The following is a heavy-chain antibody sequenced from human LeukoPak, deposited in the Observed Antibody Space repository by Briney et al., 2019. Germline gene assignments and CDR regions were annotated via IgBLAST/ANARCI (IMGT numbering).Heavy chain of an antibody. V-gene: IGHV3-48*01. CDR2: ISSSSSTI. Sequence: PGGSLRLSCVASGFTFSSYRMNWVRQAPGKGLEWVSYISSSSSTIYYADSVKGRFTISRDNAKNSLYLQMNSLRAEDTAVYYCARGSAAGMIRYYYYYMDVWGKGTTVTVSS. CDR1: GFTFSSYR. CDR3: ARGSAAGMIRYYYYYMDV. J-gene: IGHJ6*03. D-gene: IGHD6-13*01.